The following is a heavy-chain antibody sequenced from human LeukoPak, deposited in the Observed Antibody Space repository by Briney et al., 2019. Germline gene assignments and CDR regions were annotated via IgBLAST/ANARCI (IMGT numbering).Heavy chain of an antibody. CDR1: GFTFSSYS. CDR3: AKQPAGSAAWYSLHYDF. J-gene: IGHJ4*02. Sequence: PGGSLRLSCAASGFTFSSYSMNWVRQAPGRGLEWVSSVDGGGGGTYYADSVKGRFTISRDNSKDTLYLQMNGLRAEDTAVYFCAKQPAGSAAWYSLHYDFWGQGTLVTVSS. CDR2: VDGGGGGT. V-gene: IGHV3-23*01. D-gene: IGHD6-13*01.